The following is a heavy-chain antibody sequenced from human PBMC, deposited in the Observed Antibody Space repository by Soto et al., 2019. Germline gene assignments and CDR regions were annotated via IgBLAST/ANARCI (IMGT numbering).Heavy chain of an antibody. J-gene: IGHJ6*02. Sequence: SVKVSCKASGGTFSNFAFSWVRLAPGQGLQWMGGIFPVSGTSNIAQSLQGRVTITADESTTTIHMELRSLRSEDTAVYYCAISTWGTYRYPGDYYYGMDVWGQGTSVTVSS. CDR2: IFPVSGTS. CDR1: GGTFSNFA. D-gene: IGHD3-16*02. V-gene: IGHV1-69*13. CDR3: AISTWGTYRYPGDYYYGMDV.